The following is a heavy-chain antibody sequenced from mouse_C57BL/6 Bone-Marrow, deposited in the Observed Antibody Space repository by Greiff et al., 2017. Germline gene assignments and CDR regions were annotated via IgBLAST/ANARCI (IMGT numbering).Heavy chain of an antibody. CDR2: IYPRSGNT. V-gene: IGHV1-81*01. J-gene: IGHJ4*01. CDR3: ARAGSSGYVPHYYAMDY. CDR1: GYTFTSYG. D-gene: IGHD3-2*02. Sequence: QVHVKQSGAELARPGASVKLSCKASGYTFTSYGISWVKQRTGQGLEWIGEIYPRSGNTYYNEKFKGKATLTADKSSSTAYMELRSLTSEDSAVDFCARAGSSGYVPHYYAMDYWGQGTSVTVSS.